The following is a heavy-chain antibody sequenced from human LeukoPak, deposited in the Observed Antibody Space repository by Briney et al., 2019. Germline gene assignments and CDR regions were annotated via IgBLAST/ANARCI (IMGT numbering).Heavy chain of an antibody. J-gene: IGHJ4*02. V-gene: IGHV4-39*07. Sequence: SETLSLTCTLSGGSISSSSYYWGWIRQPPGEGLEWIGEIYHGGATKYNPSLKSRVTISVDKSKNEFSLKLSSVTAADTAVYYCARVRCSEGKCNFFDYWGQGTLVTVSS. D-gene: IGHD6-19*01. CDR1: GGSISSSSYY. CDR2: IYHGGAT. CDR3: ARVRCSEGKCNFFDY.